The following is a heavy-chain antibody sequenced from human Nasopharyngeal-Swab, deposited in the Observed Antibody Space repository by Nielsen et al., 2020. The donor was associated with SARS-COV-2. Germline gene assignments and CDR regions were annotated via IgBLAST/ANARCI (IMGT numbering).Heavy chain of an antibody. CDR3: ARGAYYGSGSYFHYYYGMDV. Sequence: WVRQAPGQGLEWMGIINPSGGSTSYAQKCQGRGTMTRDTSTSTVYMELSSLRSEDTAVYYCARGAYYGSGSYFHYYYGMDVWGQGTTVTVSS. V-gene: IGHV1-46*01. D-gene: IGHD3-10*01. CDR2: INPSGGST. J-gene: IGHJ6*02.